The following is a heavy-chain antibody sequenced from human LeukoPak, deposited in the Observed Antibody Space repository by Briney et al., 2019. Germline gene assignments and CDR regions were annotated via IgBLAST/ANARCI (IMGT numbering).Heavy chain of an antibody. CDR1: GYTFTNYW. D-gene: IGHD1-26*01. CDR2: IFPGDSDT. V-gene: IGHV5-51*01. J-gene: IGHJ3*02. Sequence: GESLKISCKGSGYTFTNYWIGWVRQMSGKGLEWMGIIFPGDSDTRYSPSFQGQVTISADKFITTAYLQWRSLKASDTAMYYCARPMTVGASSDAFDIWGQGTMVTVSS. CDR3: ARPMTVGASSDAFDI.